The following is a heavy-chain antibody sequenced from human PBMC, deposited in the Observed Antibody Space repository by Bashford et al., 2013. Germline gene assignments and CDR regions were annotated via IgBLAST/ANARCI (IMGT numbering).Heavy chain of an antibody. CDR1: GFKISDYY. J-gene: IGHJ4*02. CDR2: ISGSGQHT. V-gene: IGHV3-11*01. CDR3: ARSVGGKLDS. D-gene: IGHD4-23*01. Sequence: GGSLRLSCAASGFKISDYYMAWIRQVPGKGLEWLSYISGSGQHTYYATSVKGRFTISRDNAKNSLYLQMNSLRTEDTAVYYCARSVGGKLDSWGRGTLVTSPQ.